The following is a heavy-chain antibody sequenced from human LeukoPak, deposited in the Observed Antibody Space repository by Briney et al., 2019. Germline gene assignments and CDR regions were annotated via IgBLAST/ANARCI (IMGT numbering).Heavy chain of an antibody. V-gene: IGHV3-30*04. J-gene: IGHJ6*02. D-gene: IGHD6-6*01. CDR2: ISYDGSNK. CDR3: ARSSDSSSSFYYYYGMDV. CDR1: GFTFSSYA. Sequence: PGRSLRLSCVASGFTFSSYAMHWVRQAPGKGLEWVAVISYDGSNKYYADSVKGRFTISRDNSKNTLYLQMNRLRAEDTAVYYCARSSDSSSSFYYYYGMDVWGQGTTVTVSS.